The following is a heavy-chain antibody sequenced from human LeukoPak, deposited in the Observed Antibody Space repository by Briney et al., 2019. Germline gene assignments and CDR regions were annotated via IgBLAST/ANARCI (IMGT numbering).Heavy chain of an antibody. CDR1: GFTVSSNY. CDR3: AREVTPSGGYFDY. CDR2: IYSGGST. Sequence: GGSLRLSCAASGFTVSSNYMSWVRQAPGKGLEWVSVIYSGGSTYYADSVKDRFSISRDNPKNTLYLQMISLRAEDTAVYYCAREVTPSGGYFDYWGQGTLVTVSS. D-gene: IGHD4-23*01. V-gene: IGHV3-66*01. J-gene: IGHJ4*02.